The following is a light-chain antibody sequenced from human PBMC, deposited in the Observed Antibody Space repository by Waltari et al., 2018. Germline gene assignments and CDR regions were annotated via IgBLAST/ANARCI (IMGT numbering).Light chain of an antibody. V-gene: IGLV1-51*02. CDR2: ENN. CDR3: GSWDDSLSSSWI. Sequence: QSVLTQPPSVSVSPGQRVTISCSGGHSNIGNNYVSWYLQLPRTAPKLLIYENNKRPSAIPDRCSGSKSGTSATLVITGVQAGDEADYYCGSWDDSLSSSWIFGGGTKLTVL. J-gene: IGLJ3*02. CDR1: HSNIGNNY.